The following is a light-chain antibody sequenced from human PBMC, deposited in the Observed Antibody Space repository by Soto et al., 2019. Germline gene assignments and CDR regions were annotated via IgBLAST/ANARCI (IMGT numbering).Light chain of an antibody. CDR2: EVS. CDR1: SSDVGGYNY. CDR3: CSYAGGGSFV. V-gene: IGLV2-23*02. Sequence: QSVLTQPASVSGSPGQSITISCTGTSSDVGGYNYVSWYQQHPGKAPKLMIYEVSNRPSGVSNRFSGFKSGNTASLTISGLQAEDEADYYCCSYAGGGSFVFGTGTKVTVL. J-gene: IGLJ1*01.